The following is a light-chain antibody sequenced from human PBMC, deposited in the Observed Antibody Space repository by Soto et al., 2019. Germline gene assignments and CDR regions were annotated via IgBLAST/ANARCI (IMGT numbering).Light chain of an antibody. V-gene: IGKV3-11*01. CDR2: GAS. CDR3: QQYDNWPLT. Sequence: EIVLTQSPATLSLSPVERATLSCRASQSISSFLAWYQQKPGQAPRLLIYGASFRATGIPDRFSGSGSGTDFTLTISRLEPEDFAVYYCQQYDNWPLTFGGGTKVDIK. CDR1: QSISSF. J-gene: IGKJ4*01.